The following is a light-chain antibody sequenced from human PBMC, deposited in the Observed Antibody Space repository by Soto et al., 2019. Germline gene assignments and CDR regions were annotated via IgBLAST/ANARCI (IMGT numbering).Light chain of an antibody. J-gene: IGKJ5*01. Sequence: DIQMTQSPSTLSASVGDRVTITFRASQSISSWLAWYQQKPGKAPKLLIYDASSLESGVPSRFSGSGSGTEFTLTISSLQPDDFATYYCQQAASFPITFGQGTRLEIK. CDR2: DAS. CDR1: QSISSW. CDR3: QQAASFPIT. V-gene: IGKV1-5*01.